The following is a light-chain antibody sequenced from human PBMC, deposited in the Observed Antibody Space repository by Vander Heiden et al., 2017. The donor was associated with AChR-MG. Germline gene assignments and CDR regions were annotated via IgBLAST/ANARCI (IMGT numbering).Light chain of an antibody. CDR3: QQSYSTPGT. V-gene: IGKV1-39*01. J-gene: IGKJ1*01. CDR2: AAS. Sequence: DIQMTQSPSSLSASVGDRVTITCRASQSISSYLNWYQQKPGKAPKLLIYAASSLHSGGPSRFTGSGSRTDFTLTISSLQPQDFATYYCQQSYSTPGTFGQGTKVEIK. CDR1: QSISSY.